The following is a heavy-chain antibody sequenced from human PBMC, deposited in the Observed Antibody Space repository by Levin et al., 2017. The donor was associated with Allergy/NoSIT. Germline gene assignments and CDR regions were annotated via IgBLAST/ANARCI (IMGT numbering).Heavy chain of an antibody. CDR2: INHSGST. D-gene: IGHD3-3*01. CDR1: GGSFSGYY. J-gene: IGHJ5*02. Sequence: GSLRLSCAVYGGSFSGYYWSWIRQPPGKGLEWIGEINHSGSTNYNPSLKSRVTISVDTSKNQFSLKLSSVTAADTAVYYCARGLYDFWSGYYVVWFDPWGQGTLVTVSS. V-gene: IGHV4-34*01. CDR3: ARGLYDFWSGYYVVWFDP.